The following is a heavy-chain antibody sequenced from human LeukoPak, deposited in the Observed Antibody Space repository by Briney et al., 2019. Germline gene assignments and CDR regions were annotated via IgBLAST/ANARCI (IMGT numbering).Heavy chain of an antibody. Sequence: ASVKVSCKASGGTFSSYAISWVRQAPGQGLEGMGRIIPILGIANYAQKFQGRVTMTRNTSLTTAYMELSSLRSDDTAVYYCARVGVTTDNWFDPWGQGTLVTVAS. CDR2: IIPILGIA. J-gene: IGHJ5*02. CDR3: ARVGVTTDNWFDP. D-gene: IGHD2-21*02. CDR1: GGTFSSYA. V-gene: IGHV1-69*04.